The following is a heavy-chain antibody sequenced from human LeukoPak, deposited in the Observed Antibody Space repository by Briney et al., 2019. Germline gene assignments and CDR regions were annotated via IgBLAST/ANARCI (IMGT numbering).Heavy chain of an antibody. CDR3: AKDRGTVYYGSGSYYDY. CDR2: IKEDGSAK. D-gene: IGHD3-10*01. CDR1: GFTFSRFW. J-gene: IGHJ4*02. Sequence: GGSLRLSCAASGFTFSRFWMSWVRQAPGKGLEWVASIKEDGSAKYYVDSVKDRFTISRDNAKNSLYLQMNSLRAEDTAVYYCAKDRGTVYYGSGSYYDYWGQGTLVTVSS. V-gene: IGHV3-7*01.